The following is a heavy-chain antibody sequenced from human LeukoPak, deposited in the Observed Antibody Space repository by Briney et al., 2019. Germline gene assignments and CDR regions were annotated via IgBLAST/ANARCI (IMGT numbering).Heavy chain of an antibody. CDR2: TYYRSKLYI. V-gene: IGHV6-1*01. CDR1: GDSVSSKSAA. J-gene: IGHJ6*03. Sequence: SQTLSLTCVISGDSVSSKSAAWNWIRQSPSRGLEWLGRTYYRSKLYIDYAESVKSRITINPDTSKNQISLQLKSVTPDDTAVYYCARAQWLRWDYYYTDVWGKGTPATISS. CDR3: ARAQWLRWDYYYTDV. D-gene: IGHD6-19*01.